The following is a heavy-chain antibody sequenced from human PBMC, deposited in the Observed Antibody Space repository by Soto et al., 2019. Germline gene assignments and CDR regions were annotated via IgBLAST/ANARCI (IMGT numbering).Heavy chain of an antibody. Sequence: GGSLRLSCAASGFTFSNAWMSWVRQAPGKGLEWVGRIKSKTDGWTTDYAAPVKGRFTISRDDSKNTLYLQMNSLKTEDTAVYYCTTNYDILTGYYLVDYWGQGTLVTVSS. J-gene: IGHJ4*02. CDR2: IKSKTDGWTT. CDR1: GFTFSNAW. V-gene: IGHV3-15*01. CDR3: TTNYDILTGYYLVDY. D-gene: IGHD3-9*01.